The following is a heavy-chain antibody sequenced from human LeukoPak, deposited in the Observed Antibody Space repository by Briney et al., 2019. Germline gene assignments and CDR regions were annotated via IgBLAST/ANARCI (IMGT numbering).Heavy chain of an antibody. CDR3: AKDSSYYYDSNGYFDY. Sequence: GGSLRLSCAASGFTFSSYGMHWVRQAPGKGLEWVAVISYDGSNKYYADSVKGRFTISRDNSKNTLYVQMNSLRAEDTAVYYCAKDSSYYYDSNGYFDYWGQGTLVTVSS. CDR2: ISYDGSNK. J-gene: IGHJ4*02. V-gene: IGHV3-30*18. D-gene: IGHD3-22*01. CDR1: GFTFSSYG.